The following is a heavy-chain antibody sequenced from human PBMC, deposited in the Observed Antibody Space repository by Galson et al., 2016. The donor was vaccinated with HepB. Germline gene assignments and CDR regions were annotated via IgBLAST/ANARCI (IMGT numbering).Heavy chain of an antibody. D-gene: IGHD3-10*01. J-gene: IGHJ2*01. CDR2: LTSSGGST. CDR3: ARVGYNYGSGSYYNGDDWYFDL. V-gene: IGHV3-23*01. Sequence: SLRLSCAASGFTFSSYSTAWVRQAPGKGLEWVSSLTSSGGSTHYTDSVKGRFTISRDNSENTLYLQMNSLRAEDTAVYYCARVGYNYGSGSYYNGDDWYFDLWGRGTLVIVSS. CDR1: GFTFSSYS.